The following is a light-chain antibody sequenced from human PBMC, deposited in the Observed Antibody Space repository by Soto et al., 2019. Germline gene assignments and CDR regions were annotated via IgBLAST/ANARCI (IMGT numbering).Light chain of an antibody. CDR3: QQYYSTPKT. CDR2: WAS. Sequence: DLLLTPSPDSQSVSMGARATITFKSSQSVLYSSNNKNYLAWYQQKPGQPPALLMYWASTRESGVPDRFSGSGSGTDFALTISSLQAEDVAVYYCQQYYSTPKTFGQGTKVDIK. J-gene: IGKJ1*01. V-gene: IGKV4-1*01. CDR1: QSVLYSSNNKNY.